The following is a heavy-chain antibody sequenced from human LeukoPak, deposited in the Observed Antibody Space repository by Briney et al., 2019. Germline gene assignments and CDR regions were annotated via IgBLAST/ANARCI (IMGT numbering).Heavy chain of an antibody. CDR3: ARGLRSPYYYYYYMDV. J-gene: IGHJ6*03. CDR1: GGTFSSYA. CDR2: IIPIFGTA. D-gene: IGHD4-17*01. V-gene: IGHV1-69*05. Sequence: ASVNVSCKASGGTFSSYAISWVRQAPGQGLEWMGGIIPIFGTANYAQKFQGRVTITTDESTSTAYMELSSLRSEDTAAYYCARGLRSPYYYYYYMDVWGKGTTVTVSS.